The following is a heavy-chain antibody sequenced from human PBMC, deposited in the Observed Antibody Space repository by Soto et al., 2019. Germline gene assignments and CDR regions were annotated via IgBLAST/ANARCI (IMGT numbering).Heavy chain of an antibody. CDR2: IYYSGST. Sequence: SETLSLTCTVSGGSISSGGYYWSWIRQHPGKGLEWIGYIYYSGSTYYNPSLKSRVTISVDTSKNQFSLKLSSVTAADTAVYYGARDRRSGSARGGSRSTYSPQRAFDIWGQATMVTVSS. CDR1: GGSISSGGYY. CDR3: ARDRRSGSARGGSRSTYSPQRAFDI. V-gene: IGHV4-31*03. D-gene: IGHD6-13*01. J-gene: IGHJ3*02.